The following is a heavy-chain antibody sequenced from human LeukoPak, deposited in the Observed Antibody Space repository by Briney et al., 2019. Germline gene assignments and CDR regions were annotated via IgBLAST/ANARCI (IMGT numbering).Heavy chain of an antibody. CDR1: GGSISSYY. V-gene: IGHV4-4*07. CDR2: IYTSGST. D-gene: IGHD3-22*01. CDR3: ARDFASSGYYTPL. Sequence: SETLSLTCTVSGGSISSYYWSWIRQPAGKGLEWIGRIYTSGSTNYNPSLKSRVTMSVDTSKNQFSLKLSSVPAADTAVYYCARDFASSGYYTPLWGQGTLVTVSS. J-gene: IGHJ4*02.